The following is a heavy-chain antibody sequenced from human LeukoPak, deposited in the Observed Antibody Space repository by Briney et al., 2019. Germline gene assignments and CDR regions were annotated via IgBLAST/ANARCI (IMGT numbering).Heavy chain of an antibody. CDR2: ISAYNGNT. CDR1: GYTFTTYG. D-gene: IGHD3-22*01. V-gene: IGHV1-18*01. Sequence: ASVTVSCTASGYTFTTYGISWVRQAPGQGLEWMGWISAYNGNTHYAQKLQGRVTMTTDTSTSTAYMELRSLRSDDTAVYYCARGPRSFYDSSGYYPDYWGQGTLVTVSS. J-gene: IGHJ4*02. CDR3: ARGPRSFYDSSGYYPDY.